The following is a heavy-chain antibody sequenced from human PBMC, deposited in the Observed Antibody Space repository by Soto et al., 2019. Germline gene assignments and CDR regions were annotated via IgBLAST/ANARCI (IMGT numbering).Heavy chain of an antibody. CDR3: ARHSADYDFWSGYLGYYMDV. D-gene: IGHD3-3*01. V-gene: IGHV3-21*01. Sequence: EVQLVESGGGLVKPGGSLRLSCAASGFTFSSYSMNWVRQAPGKGLEWVSSISSSSSYIYYADSVKGRFTISRDNAKNSLYLQMNSLRADDTAVYYCARHSADYDFWSGYLGYYMDVWGKGTTVTVSS. CDR1: GFTFSSYS. CDR2: ISSSSSYI. J-gene: IGHJ6*03.